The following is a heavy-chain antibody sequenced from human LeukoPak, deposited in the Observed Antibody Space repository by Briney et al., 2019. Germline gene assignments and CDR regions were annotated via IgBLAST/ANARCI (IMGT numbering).Heavy chain of an antibody. V-gene: IGHV3-30-3*01. CDR3: ARDSSRFLESAGGY. Sequence: GGSLRLSCAASGFTFSDYYMSWVRQAPGKGLEWVAVISYDGSNKYYADSVKGRFTISRDNSKNTLYLQMNSLRAEDTAVYYCARDSSRFLESAGGYWGQGTLVTVSS. CDR2: ISYDGSNK. CDR1: GFTFSDYY. J-gene: IGHJ4*02. D-gene: IGHD3-3*01.